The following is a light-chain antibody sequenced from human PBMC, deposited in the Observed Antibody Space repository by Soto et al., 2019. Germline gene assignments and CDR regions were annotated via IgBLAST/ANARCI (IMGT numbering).Light chain of an antibody. CDR3: SSYTTSNTRQIV. CDR1: SSDVGGYNY. V-gene: IGLV2-14*03. CDR2: DVS. Sequence: QSALTQPASVSGSPGQSITISCTGTSSDVGGYNYVSWYQHHPGKAPKLLIYDVSNRPSGISNRFSCSKSDNTASLTISGLLPEDEADYYCSSYTTSNTRQIVFGTGTKLTVL. J-gene: IGLJ1*01.